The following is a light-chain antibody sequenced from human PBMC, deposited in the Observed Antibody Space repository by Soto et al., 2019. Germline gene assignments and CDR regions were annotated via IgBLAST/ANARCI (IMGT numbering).Light chain of an antibody. J-gene: IGLJ1*01. CDR2: SNN. V-gene: IGLV1-47*02. Sequence: QSVLTQPPSASGTPGQRVTISCSGSSSNIGSNYVYWYQQLPGTAPKLLIYSNNQRPSGGADRFSGSKSGASAALAISGLRSEDEADYYCAAWDDSLSGYVFGNGTKVTV. CDR1: SSNIGSNY. CDR3: AAWDDSLSGYV.